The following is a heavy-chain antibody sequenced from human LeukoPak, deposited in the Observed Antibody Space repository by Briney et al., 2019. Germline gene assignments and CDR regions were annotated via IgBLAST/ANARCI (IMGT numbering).Heavy chain of an antibody. CDR1: GGSFSGYY. J-gene: IGHJ4*02. CDR3: ARENWRSKSIDFDS. CDR2: INHSGST. D-gene: IGHD6-6*01. Sequence: SETLSLTCAVYGGSFSGYYWSWIRQPPGKGLEWIGEINHSGSTNYNPSLKSQVTISVDTSKNQFSLRLSSVTAADTAAYFCARENWRSKSIDFDSWGQGTLVTVSS. V-gene: IGHV4-34*01.